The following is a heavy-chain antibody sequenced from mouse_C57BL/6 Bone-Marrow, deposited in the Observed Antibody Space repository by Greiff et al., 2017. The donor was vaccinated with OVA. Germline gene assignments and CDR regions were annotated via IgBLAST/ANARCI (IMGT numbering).Heavy chain of an antibody. CDR1: GYTFTSYG. CDR2: IYPRSGNT. D-gene: IGHD4-1*01. V-gene: IGHV1-81*01. J-gene: IGHJ1*03. CDR3: ARDWVWYFDV. Sequence: VQLVESGAELARPGASVKLSCKASGYTFTSYGISWVKQRTGQGLEWIGEIYPRSGNTYYNEKFKGKATLTADKSSSTAYMELRSLTSEDSAVYFCARDWVWYFDVWGTGTTVTVSS.